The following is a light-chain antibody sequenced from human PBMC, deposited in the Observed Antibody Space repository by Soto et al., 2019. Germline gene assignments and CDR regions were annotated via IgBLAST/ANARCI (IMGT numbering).Light chain of an antibody. CDR2: GAS. Sequence: EIVLTQSPGTLSLSPGERATLSCRASQSVTNSFLAWYQQKPGQAPTLLIYGASSRATGIPDRFSGSGSGTDFTLTISRLEPEDFAVYYCQQYVSSPQTFGQGTKLEIK. CDR3: QQYVSSPQT. V-gene: IGKV3-20*01. CDR1: QSVTNSF. J-gene: IGKJ1*01.